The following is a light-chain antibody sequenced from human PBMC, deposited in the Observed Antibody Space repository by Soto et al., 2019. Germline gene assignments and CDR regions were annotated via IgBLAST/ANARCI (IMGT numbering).Light chain of an antibody. J-gene: IGKJ4*01. Sequence: EIVMTQSPATLSVSPGERATLSCRASQSVSSNLAWYQQKPGQAPRLLIYGASTRATGIPARFSGSGSGTEFTLTISSLQSEDFAVYYCQQCNNWPPNTFGGGTKVEIK. CDR2: GAS. V-gene: IGKV3-15*01. CDR3: QQCNNWPPNT. CDR1: QSVSSN.